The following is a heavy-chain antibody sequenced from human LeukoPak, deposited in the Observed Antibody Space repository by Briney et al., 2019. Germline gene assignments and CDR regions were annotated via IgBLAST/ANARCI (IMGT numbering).Heavy chain of an antibody. Sequence: SVTVSCKASGGTFISYTISWVRQAPGQGLEWMGRIIPILGIANYAQKFQGRVTITADKSTSTAYMELSSLRSEDTAVYYCARGIVYGGNTRYFDYWGQGTLVTVSS. CDR2: IIPILGIA. CDR3: ARGIVYGGNTRYFDY. V-gene: IGHV1-69*02. J-gene: IGHJ4*02. CDR1: GGTFISYT. D-gene: IGHD4-23*01.